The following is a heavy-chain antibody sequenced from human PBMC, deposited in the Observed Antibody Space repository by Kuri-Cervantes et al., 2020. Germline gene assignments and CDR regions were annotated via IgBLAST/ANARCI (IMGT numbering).Heavy chain of an antibody. CDR1: GGSISSGGYS. D-gene: IGHD3-10*01. J-gene: IGHJ4*02. CDR3: ARDNLNFGFDY. Sequence: SETLSLTCAVSGGSISSGGYSWSWIRQPPGKGLEWIGYIYHSGSTYYNPSLKSRVTISVDTSKNQFSLKLSSVTAADTAVYYCARDNLNFGFDYWGQGTLVTVSS. CDR2: IYHSGST. V-gene: IGHV4-30-2*01.